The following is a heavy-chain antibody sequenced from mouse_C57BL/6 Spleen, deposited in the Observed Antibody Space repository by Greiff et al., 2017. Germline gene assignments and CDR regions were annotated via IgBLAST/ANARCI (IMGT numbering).Heavy chain of an antibody. CDR3: ARRGLREYFDY. CDR1: GFTFSSYT. CDR2: ISGGGGNT. V-gene: IGHV5-9*01. Sequence: EVMLVESGGGLVKPGGSLKLSCAASGFTFSSYTMSWVRQTPEQRLEWVATISGGGGNTYYPDSVKGRFTISRDNAKNTLYLQMSSLRSEDTALYYCARRGLREYFDYWGQGTTLTVSS. D-gene: IGHD2-4*01. J-gene: IGHJ2*01.